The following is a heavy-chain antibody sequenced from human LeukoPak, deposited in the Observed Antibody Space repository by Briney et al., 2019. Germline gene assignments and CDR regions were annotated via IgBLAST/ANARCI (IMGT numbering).Heavy chain of an antibody. J-gene: IGHJ4*02. Sequence: ASVKVSCKVSGYTLTELSMHWVRQAPGKGLEWMGGFDPEDGETIYAQKFQGRVTMTTDTSTSTAYMELRSLRSDDTAVYYCARDLKMGYSSGRHSWGTGSSNDYWGQGTLVTVSS. CDR1: GYTLTELS. CDR2: FDPEDGET. V-gene: IGHV1-24*01. CDR3: ARDLKMGYSSGRHSWGTGSSNDY. D-gene: IGHD6-19*01.